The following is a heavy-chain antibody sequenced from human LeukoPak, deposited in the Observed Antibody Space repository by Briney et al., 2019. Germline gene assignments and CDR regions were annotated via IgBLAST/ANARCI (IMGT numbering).Heavy chain of an antibody. V-gene: IGHV3-23*01. D-gene: IGHD1-1*01. CDR3: AKGQELDDGVFDS. J-gene: IGHJ4*02. CDR1: GFTFSSIA. Sequence: GGSLRPSWAASGFTFSSIAMTWVRQAPGKGLEWVSTIRSNGETTYNADSVKGRFTISRDNSKKTLYLQLNSLRVEDTAIYYCAKGQELDDGVFDSWGQGTLVTVSS. CDR2: IRSNGETT.